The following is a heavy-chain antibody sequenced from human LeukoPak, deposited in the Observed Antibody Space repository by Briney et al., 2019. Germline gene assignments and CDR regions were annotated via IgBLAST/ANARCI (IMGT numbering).Heavy chain of an antibody. V-gene: IGHV1-69*04. CDR3: ARDGIAARQVDYYYYMDV. Sequence: SVKVSCKASGGTFSSYAISWVRQAPGQGLEWMGRIIPILGIASYAQKFQGRVTITADKSTSTAYMELSSLRSEDTAVYYCARDGIAARQVDYYYYMDVWGKGTTVTVSS. J-gene: IGHJ6*03. CDR1: GGTFSSYA. D-gene: IGHD6-6*01. CDR2: IIPILGIA.